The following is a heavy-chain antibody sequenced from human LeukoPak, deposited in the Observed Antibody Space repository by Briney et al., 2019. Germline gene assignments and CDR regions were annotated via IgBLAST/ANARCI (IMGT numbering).Heavy chain of an antibody. CDR2: IYSDNT. D-gene: IGHD3-9*01. CDR1: GFTVSSNS. J-gene: IGHJ3*02. Sequence: GGSLRLSCTVSGFTVSSNSMSWVRQAPGKGLEWVSFIYSDNTHYSDSVKGRFTISRDNSKNTLYLQMNSLRAEDTAVYYCAKVGLRYFDWLLDGGIGDDAFDIWGQGTMVTVSS. CDR3: AKVGLRYFDWLLDGGIGDDAFDI. V-gene: IGHV3-53*01.